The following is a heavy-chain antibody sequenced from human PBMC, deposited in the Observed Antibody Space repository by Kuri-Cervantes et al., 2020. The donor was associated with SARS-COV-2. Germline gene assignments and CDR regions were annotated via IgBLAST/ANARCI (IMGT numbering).Heavy chain of an antibody. J-gene: IGHJ4*02. CDR2: IRSRAYSGTT. Sequence: GGSLRLSCAASGFTFGGYAMSWFRQAPGKGLEWVGFIRSRAYSGTTEYAEYVKGRSTISRDDSNSIDYLQMNSLKTEDTAVYFCTHYCSGGSCYRKGVDYWGQGTLVTVSS. V-gene: IGHV3-49*03. CDR1: GFTFGGYA. CDR3: THYCSGGSCYRKGVDY. D-gene: IGHD2-15*01.